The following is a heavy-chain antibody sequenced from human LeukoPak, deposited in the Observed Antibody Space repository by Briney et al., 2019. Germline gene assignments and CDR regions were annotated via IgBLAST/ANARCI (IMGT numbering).Heavy chain of an antibody. D-gene: IGHD3-22*01. CDR3: ASHPSFFYDATGYQGSLVS. Sequence: SETLSLTCTVSGASISSRTYYGGWIRQAPGRGLEWIGSIYYSGSTYYKSSLKSRVTISADKAKNQFSLKRYAVLAAATAFYSCASHPSFFYDATGYQGSLVSWGRGTLLSVSS. CDR2: IYYSGST. J-gene: IGHJ5*02. V-gene: IGHV4-39*01. CDR1: GASISSRTYY.